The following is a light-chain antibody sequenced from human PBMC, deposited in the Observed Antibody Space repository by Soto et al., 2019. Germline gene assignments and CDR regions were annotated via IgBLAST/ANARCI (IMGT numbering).Light chain of an antibody. V-gene: IGKV3-11*01. CDR3: QQHSHWPPWT. CDR2: GAS. J-gene: IGKJ1*01. Sequence: EVVLTQSPATLSVSPGDRATLSCRASQDIGSAVAWYHQRSGQAPRLLIYGASNRATGIPARFSGSGSGTDFTLTISDLEPEDFAVYYCQQHSHWPPWTFGQGTKVDIK. CDR1: QDIGSA.